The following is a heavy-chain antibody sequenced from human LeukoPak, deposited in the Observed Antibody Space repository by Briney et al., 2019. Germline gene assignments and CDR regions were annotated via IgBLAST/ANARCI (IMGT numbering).Heavy chain of an antibody. CDR1: GFTFSSYA. D-gene: IGHD3-3*01. CDR3: ARDWRALTYYDFWSGHSDYYYYMDV. V-gene: IGHV3-30*01. J-gene: IGHJ6*03. CDR2: ISYDGSNK. Sequence: PGGSLRLSCAASGFTFSSYAMHWVRQAPGKGLEWVAVISYDGSNKYYADSVKGRFTISRDNSKNTLYLQMNSLRAGDTAVYYCARDWRALTYYDFWSGHSDYYYYMDVWGKGTTVTVSS.